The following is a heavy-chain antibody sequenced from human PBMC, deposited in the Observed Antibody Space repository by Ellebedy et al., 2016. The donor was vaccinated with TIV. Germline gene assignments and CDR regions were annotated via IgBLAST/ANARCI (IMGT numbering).Heavy chain of an antibody. CDR2: IYYSGST. D-gene: IGHD3-10*01. CDR1: TFSSYA. CDR3: ARDRITGTGYYYGMDV. J-gene: IGHJ6*02. V-gene: IGHV4-39*07. Sequence: TFSSYAMSWIRQPPGKGLEWIGSIYYSGSTYYNPSLKSRVTISVDTSKNQFSLKLSSVTAADTAVYYCARDRITGTGYYYGMDVWGQGTTVTVSS.